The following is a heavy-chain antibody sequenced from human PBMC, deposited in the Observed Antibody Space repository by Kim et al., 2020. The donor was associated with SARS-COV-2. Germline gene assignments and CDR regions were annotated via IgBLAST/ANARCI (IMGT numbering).Heavy chain of an antibody. V-gene: IGHV3-53*01. J-gene: IGHJ6*02. D-gene: IGHD3-3*01. CDR3: ARAHYDFWSGYGPMALVGMDV. Sequence: FTISRDNSKNTLYLQMNSLRAEDTAVYYCARAHYDFWSGYGPMALVGMDVWGQGTTVTVSS.